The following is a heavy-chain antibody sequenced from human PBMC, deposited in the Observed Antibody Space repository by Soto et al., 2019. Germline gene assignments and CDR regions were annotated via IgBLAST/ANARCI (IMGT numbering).Heavy chain of an antibody. D-gene: IGHD2-2*01. CDR3: ARDDILVIPGGSYNYGMDV. V-gene: IGHV3-30*04. CDR2: VAYDGRSK. CDR1: GFTFSDYA. J-gene: IGHJ6*02. Sequence: QVQLVESGGGVVQPGRSLRLSCAASGFTFSDYAMHWVRQAPGKGLEWVAVVAYDGRSKYYADSVKGRFTISRDNSRTTVYLQMNSLRDEDTAMYYCARDDILVIPGGSYNYGMDVWVHGTTVTVSS.